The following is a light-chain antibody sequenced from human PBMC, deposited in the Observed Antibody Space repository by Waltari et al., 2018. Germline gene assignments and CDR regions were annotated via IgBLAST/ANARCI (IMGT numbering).Light chain of an antibody. CDR3: QQYYGAPLT. J-gene: IGKJ4*02. V-gene: IGKV4-1*01. CDR1: LSVLYSPNNKNY. Sequence: DIVMTQSPDSLAVSLGERATINCKSSLSVLYSPNNKNYLAWYQQKPGQPPKLLIYWASTRGSGVTDRFSGSESRTDFTLTISSLQAQDVAVYYCQQYYGAPLTFGGGTKVEIK. CDR2: WAS.